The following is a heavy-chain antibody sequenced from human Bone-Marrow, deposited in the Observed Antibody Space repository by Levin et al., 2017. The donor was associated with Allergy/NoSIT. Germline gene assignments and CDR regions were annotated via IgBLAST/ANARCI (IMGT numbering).Heavy chain of an antibody. J-gene: IGHJ5*01. CDR1: GGSIRNHY. CDR3: AGAPGRSDSLGTHTKANWFDS. Sequence: PSETLSLTCSVSGGSIRNHYWSWVRRTPGKGLEWIAYITYSGSTPYNPSLKSRVTISVDTSKNQFSLKLTPVTAVDTAVYYCAGAPGRSDSLGTHTKANWFDSWGQGTLVTVSS. V-gene: IGHV4-59*11. D-gene: IGHD3-16*01. CDR2: ITYSGST.